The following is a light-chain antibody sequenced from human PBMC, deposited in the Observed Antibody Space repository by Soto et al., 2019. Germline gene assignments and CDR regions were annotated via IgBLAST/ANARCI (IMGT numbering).Light chain of an antibody. Sequence: EIFMTQSPATLSVSPWEIATLSCRASQSVSSNLAWYQQKPGQAPRLLIYGTSTRASGIPARFSGSGSGTEFTLTISSLQSEDSAVYYCQQYNNWRTFGQGTKVDIK. CDR3: QQYNNWRT. J-gene: IGKJ1*01. V-gene: IGKV3-15*01. CDR1: QSVSSN. CDR2: GTS.